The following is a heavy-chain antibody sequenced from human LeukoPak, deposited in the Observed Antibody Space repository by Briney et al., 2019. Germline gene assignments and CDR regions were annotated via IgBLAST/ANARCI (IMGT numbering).Heavy chain of an antibody. CDR2: ISAYNGNT. V-gene: IGHV1-18*01. CDR1: GYTFTSYG. CDR3: AREVLSGVFDP. D-gene: IGHD1-26*01. J-gene: IGHJ5*02. Sequence: ASVKVSCKASGYTFTSYGISWVRQAPGQGLEWMGWISAYNGNTNYAQKLQGRVTMTTDTSTSTAYMELSRLRSDDTAVYYCAREVLSGVFDPWGQGTLVTVSS.